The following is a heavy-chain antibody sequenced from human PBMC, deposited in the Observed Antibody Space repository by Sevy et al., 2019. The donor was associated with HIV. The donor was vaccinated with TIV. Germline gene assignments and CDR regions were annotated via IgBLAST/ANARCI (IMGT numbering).Heavy chain of an antibody. CDR1: GFTFSSYG. V-gene: IGHV3-33*01. CDR2: IWYDGSNK. Sequence: GGSLRLSCAASGFTFSSYGMHWVRQAPGKGLEWVAGIWYDGSNKYYADSVKGRFTISRDNSKNTLYLQMNSLRAEDTAVYYCARGYGDYRIDAFDIWGQGTMVTVSS. D-gene: IGHD4-17*01. J-gene: IGHJ3*02. CDR3: ARGYGDYRIDAFDI.